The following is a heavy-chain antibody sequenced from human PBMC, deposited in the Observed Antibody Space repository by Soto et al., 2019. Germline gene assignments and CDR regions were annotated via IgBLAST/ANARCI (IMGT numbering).Heavy chain of an antibody. Sequence: GGSLRLSXAXSGFXFSSXGXXWVXQXXXKGXEWXXXXWXDXXNKNYADSVKGRFTISRDNSKNTLYLQMNSLRAEDTAVYYCARDQGITMVRXVIYYYYYGMDVWGQGTTVTVSS. CDR2: XWXDXXNK. V-gene: IGHV3-33*01. CDR3: ARDQGITMVRXVIYYYYYGMDV. CDR1: GFXFSSXG. J-gene: IGHJ6*02. D-gene: IGHD3-10*01.